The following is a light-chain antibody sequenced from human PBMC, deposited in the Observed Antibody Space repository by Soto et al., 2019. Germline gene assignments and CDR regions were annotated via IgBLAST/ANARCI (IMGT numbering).Light chain of an antibody. V-gene: IGKV1-5*01. CDR1: QNIGNR. CDR3: QQYISSPWT. J-gene: IGKJ1*01. CDR2: DAS. Sequence: DIQMTQSPSTLSASVGDRITITCRASQNIGNRLAWYQQKPGKAPKLLIYDASTLESGVPSRFSGSGFGSEFTVTISGLQPDDLATFHCQQYISSPWTFGQGTKVEIK.